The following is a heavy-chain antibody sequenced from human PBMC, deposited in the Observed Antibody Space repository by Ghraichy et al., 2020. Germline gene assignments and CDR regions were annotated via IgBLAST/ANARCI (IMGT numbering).Heavy chain of an antibody. Sequence: SETLSLTCTVSGGSVSSGDYYWSWIQQPPGKGLEWIGYLYYSGSTNYNPSLKSRVSISVDTSKNQFSLKLSSVTAADTAVYYCARDGGDYGAYNWFDPWGQGTLVTVLS. V-gene: IGHV4-61*08. CDR3: ARDGGDYGAYNWFDP. CDR2: LYYSGST. D-gene: IGHD4-17*01. CDR1: GGSVSSGDYY. J-gene: IGHJ5*02.